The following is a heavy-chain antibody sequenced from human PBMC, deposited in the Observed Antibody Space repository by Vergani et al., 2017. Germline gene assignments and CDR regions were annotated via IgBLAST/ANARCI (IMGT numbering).Heavy chain of an antibody. CDR1: GFTFNSYA. D-gene: IGHD2-2*01. CDR2: INNNGGSP. V-gene: IGHV3-23*01. J-gene: IGHJ3*01. Sequence: QPLESGGGLIQPGGSLRLSCAASGFTFNSYAMTRVRQAPGKGLEWVSGINNNGGSPYYADSVKGRFTLSRDNSKNTLYLQMTDLRAEDTATYYCAKVCGSTSSPYGGGAFDVCGHGTMVTVSS. CDR3: AKVCGSTSSPYGGGAFDV.